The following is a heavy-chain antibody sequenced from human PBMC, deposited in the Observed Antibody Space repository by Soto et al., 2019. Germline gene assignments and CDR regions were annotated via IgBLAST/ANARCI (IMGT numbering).Heavy chain of an antibody. D-gene: IGHD2-15*01. Sequence: PGGSLRLSCAASGLPISNAWMNWVRQAPGKGLEWVGRIKTKTEGGPTDYAAAVKGRFTVSRDDSKNTLYLQMNSLKTEDTAVYYCTTGSVEGVWGQGTTVTVS. CDR2: IKTKTEGGPT. J-gene: IGHJ6*02. CDR3: TTGSVEGV. CDR1: GLPISNAW. V-gene: IGHV3-15*07.